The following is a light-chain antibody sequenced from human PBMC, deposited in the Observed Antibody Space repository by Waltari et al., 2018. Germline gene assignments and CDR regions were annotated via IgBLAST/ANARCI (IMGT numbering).Light chain of an antibody. Sequence: DIQMTQSPSTLSAYLGDRVTITFRASQSINSWLAWYQQKSGEAHKLLIYQASSLERGVPSRFSGSASETEFTLIISSLQPDDFATYYCQQYNDYPWTFGQGTRVEIK. CDR2: QAS. CDR1: QSINSW. CDR3: QQYNDYPWT. V-gene: IGKV1-5*03. J-gene: IGKJ1*01.